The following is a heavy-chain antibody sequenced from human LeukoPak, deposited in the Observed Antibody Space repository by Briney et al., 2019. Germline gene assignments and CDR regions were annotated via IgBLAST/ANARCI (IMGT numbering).Heavy chain of an antibody. CDR3: APLSYCSSTSCSDY. J-gene: IGHJ4*02. CDR2: ISYDGSNK. Sequence: PGRSLRLSCAASGFAFSSYGMHWVRQAPGKGLEWVAVISYDGSNKYYADSVKGRFTISRDNSKNTLYLQMNSLRAEDTAVYYCAPLSYCSSTSCSDYRGQGTLVTVSS. CDR1: GFAFSSYG. V-gene: IGHV3-30*03. D-gene: IGHD2-2*01.